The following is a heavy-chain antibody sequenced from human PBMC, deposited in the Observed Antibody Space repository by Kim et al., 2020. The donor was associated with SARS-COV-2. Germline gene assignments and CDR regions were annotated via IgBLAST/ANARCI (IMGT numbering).Heavy chain of an antibody. V-gene: IGHV4-31*03. D-gene: IGHD6-19*01. CDR2: IYYSGST. CDR1: GGSISSGGYY. J-gene: IGHJ4*02. Sequence: SEPLSLTCTVSGGSISSGGYYWSWIRQHPGKGLEWIGYIYYSGSTYYNPSLKSRVTISVDTSKNQFSLKLSSVTAADTAVYYCARDVAVAGSFDYWGQGTLVTVSS. CDR3: ARDVAVAGSFDY.